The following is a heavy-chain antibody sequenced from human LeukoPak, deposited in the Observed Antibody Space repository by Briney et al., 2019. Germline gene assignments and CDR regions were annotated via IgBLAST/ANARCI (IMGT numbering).Heavy chain of an antibody. CDR2: ISSSSSTI. J-gene: IGHJ3*02. CDR3: AREVAAADDAFDI. Sequence: GGSLRLSCAASGFTFSSYSMNWVRQAPGKGLEWVSYISSSSSTIYYADSVKGRFTISRDNAKNSLYLQMNSLRAEDTAVYYCAREVAAADDAFDIWGQGTMVTVSS. V-gene: IGHV3-48*01. D-gene: IGHD6-13*01. CDR1: GFTFSSYS.